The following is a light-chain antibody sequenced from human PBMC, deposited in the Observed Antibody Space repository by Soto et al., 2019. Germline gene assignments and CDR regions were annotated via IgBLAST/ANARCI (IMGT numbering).Light chain of an antibody. CDR2: KDI. V-gene: IGLV3-25*02. Sequence: SYELTQLFSVSVSPGQTARITCSGDVLLKQYVYWYQQRPGQAPVLLIYKDIERPSGIPERFSGSGSGTTVTLTITGVQPEDEADYYCQSTDTSGTYVVFGGGTKLTVL. CDR3: QSTDTSGTYVV. CDR1: VLLKQY. J-gene: IGLJ2*01.